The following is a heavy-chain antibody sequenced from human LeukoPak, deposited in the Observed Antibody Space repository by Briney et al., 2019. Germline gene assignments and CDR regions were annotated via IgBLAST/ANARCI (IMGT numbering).Heavy chain of an antibody. J-gene: IGHJ5*01. D-gene: IGHD3-10*01. CDR3: AKDRPNYFGSNGHYYRRNGDS. Sequence: GGSLRLSCTASGFTFSIYAMSWVRQAPGRGLEWVSATTSSGDTTFYADSVRGRFTISRDNSKNTLYLQMSSLRAEDTAVFYCAKDRPNYFGSNGHYYRRNGDSWGQGTLVTVSS. CDR2: TTSSGDTT. CDR1: GFTFSIYA. V-gene: IGHV3-23*01.